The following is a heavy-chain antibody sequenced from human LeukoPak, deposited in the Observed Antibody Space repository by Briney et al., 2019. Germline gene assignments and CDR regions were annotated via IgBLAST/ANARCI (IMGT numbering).Heavy chain of an antibody. CDR1: GRSISRYY. Sequence: ETLSLTCTVSGRSISRYYWSWIRQPPGRGLGWIGYIYYSGSTNYNPFRQSRVTISVDTSKNQFSLKLSSVAAGDTAVYYCVRAGFGIDFWGQGTLDTVSS. CDR3: VRAGFGIDF. J-gene: IGHJ4*02. V-gene: IGHV4-59*01. CDR2: IYYSGST. D-gene: IGHD3-10*01.